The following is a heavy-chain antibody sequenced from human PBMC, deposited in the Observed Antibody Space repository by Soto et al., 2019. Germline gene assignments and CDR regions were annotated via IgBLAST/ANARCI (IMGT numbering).Heavy chain of an antibody. J-gene: IGHJ6*03. Sequence: PSETLSLTCSVSGGSISGFYWTWIRQPPGKGLEWIGYIYYSGNINYNPSLKSRVTISADTSKSQFSLKLNSVTAADTAVYYCARRVTISADYYFYIDVWGKGTTVTVS. CDR1: GGSISGFY. V-gene: IGHV4-59*08. CDR2: IYYSGNI. CDR3: ARRVTISADYYFYIDV. D-gene: IGHD5-18*01.